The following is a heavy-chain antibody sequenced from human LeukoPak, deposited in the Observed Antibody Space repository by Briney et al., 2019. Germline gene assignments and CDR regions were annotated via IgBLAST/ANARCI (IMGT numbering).Heavy chain of an antibody. CDR1: GGTFSSYA. CDR2: IIPILGIA. Sequence: SVKVSCKASGGTFSSYAISWVRQAPGQGLEWMGRIIPILGIANYAQKFQGRVTITADKSTSTAYMELSSLRSEDTAVYYCASYYGSGSYDNYWGQGTLVTVSS. J-gene: IGHJ4*02. D-gene: IGHD3-10*01. V-gene: IGHV1-69*04. CDR3: ASYYGSGSYDNY.